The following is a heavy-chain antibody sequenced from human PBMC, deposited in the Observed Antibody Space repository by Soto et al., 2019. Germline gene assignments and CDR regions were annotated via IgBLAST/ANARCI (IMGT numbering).Heavy chain of an antibody. CDR2: IWYDGSNK. Sequence: GGSLSLSCAASGFTFSSYGRHWVRQAPGKGLEWVAVIWYDGSNKYYADSVKGRFTISRDNSKNTLYLQMNSLRAEDTAVYYCARGPHYYDSSGYYQEQRDYYYAGMDVWGQGTTVTVSS. J-gene: IGHJ6*02. V-gene: IGHV3-33*01. CDR3: ARGPHYYDSSGYYQEQRDYYYAGMDV. D-gene: IGHD3-22*01. CDR1: GFTFSSYG.